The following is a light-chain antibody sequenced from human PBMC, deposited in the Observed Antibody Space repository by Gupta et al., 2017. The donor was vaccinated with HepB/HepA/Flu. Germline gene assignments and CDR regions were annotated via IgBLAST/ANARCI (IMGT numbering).Light chain of an antibody. Sequence: QSALTQPAFVSGSPGQTITIPCTGTSSDVGGYNYVSWYQQHPGKAPKLMIYDVSNRPSGVSNRFSGSKSGNTASLTISGLQAEDEADYYCSSYTSSSTLYVFGTGTKVTVL. V-gene: IGLV2-14*01. CDR3: SSYTSSSTLYV. J-gene: IGLJ1*01. CDR1: SSDVGGYNY. CDR2: DVS.